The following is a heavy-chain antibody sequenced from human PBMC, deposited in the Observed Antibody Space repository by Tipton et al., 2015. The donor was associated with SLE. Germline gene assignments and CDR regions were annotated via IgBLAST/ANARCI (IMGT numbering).Heavy chain of an antibody. D-gene: IGHD3-3*01. CDR2: IYSDGSST. J-gene: IGHJ4*02. V-gene: IGHV3-74*01. CDR3: AREGLYYDFWSGYYSYYFDY. Sequence: SLRLSCAASGFTFSTYWMHWVRQGPGKGLVWVSRIYSDGSSTNYADSVKGRFTISRDNAKNTLYLQMNSLRAEDTAVYYCAREGLYYDFWSGYYSYYFDYWGQGTLVTVSS. CDR1: GFTFSTYW.